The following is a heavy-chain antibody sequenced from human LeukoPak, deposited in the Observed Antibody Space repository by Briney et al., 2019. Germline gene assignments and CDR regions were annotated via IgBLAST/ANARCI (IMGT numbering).Heavy chain of an antibody. D-gene: IGHD6-13*01. CDR2: IYTSGST. CDR3: ARRSSSWYGLDY. V-gene: IGHV4-4*07. Sequence: SETLSLTCTVSGGSVSSYYWSWIRQPAGKGLEWIGRIYTSGSTNYNPSLKSRVTISVDKSKNQFSLKLSSVTAADTAVYYCARRSSSWYGLDYWGQGTLVTVSS. CDR1: GGSVSSYY. J-gene: IGHJ4*02.